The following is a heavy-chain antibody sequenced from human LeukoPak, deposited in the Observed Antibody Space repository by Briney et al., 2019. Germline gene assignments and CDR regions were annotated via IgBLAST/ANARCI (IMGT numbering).Heavy chain of an antibody. CDR1: GGSFSRYY. J-gene: IGHJ5*02. V-gene: IGHV4-34*01. CDR3: ARGQKRGHYGSGSYYNFRSTPNWFDP. Sequence: PSETLSLTCAVYGGSFSRYYWSWIRQPPGKGLEWIGEINHSGSTNYNPSLKSRVTISVDTSKNQFSLKLSSVTAADTAVYYCARGQKRGHYGSGSYYNFRSTPNWFDPWGQGTLVTVSS. CDR2: INHSGST. D-gene: IGHD3-10*01.